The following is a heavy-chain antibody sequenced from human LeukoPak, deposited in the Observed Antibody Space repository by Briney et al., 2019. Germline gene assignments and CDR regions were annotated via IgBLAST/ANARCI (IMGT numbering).Heavy chain of an antibody. Sequence: SETLSLTCAVSGGSISNYYWSWIRQPPGKGLEWIGYISYSGNTNSNPSLKSRVTISVDTSKNQFSLKLSSVTAADTAVYYCARRRIIAAADDAFDIWGQGTMVTVSS. CDR1: GGSISNYY. CDR2: ISYSGNT. J-gene: IGHJ3*02. V-gene: IGHV4-59*08. CDR3: ARRRIIAAADDAFDI. D-gene: IGHD6-13*01.